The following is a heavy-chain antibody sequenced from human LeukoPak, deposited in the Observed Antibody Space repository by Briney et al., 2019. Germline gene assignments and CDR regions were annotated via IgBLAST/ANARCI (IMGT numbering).Heavy chain of an antibody. CDR1: GYSFTSYG. J-gene: IGHJ5*02. Sequence: SVKVSCKASGYSFTSYGISWVRQAPGQGLEWMGGIIPIFGTANYAQKFQGRVTVTADESTSTAYMELSSLRSEDTAVYYCARDARSGPIKYNWFDPWGQGTLVTVSS. D-gene: IGHD2-15*01. CDR3: ARDARSGPIKYNWFDP. CDR2: IIPIFGTA. V-gene: IGHV1-69*13.